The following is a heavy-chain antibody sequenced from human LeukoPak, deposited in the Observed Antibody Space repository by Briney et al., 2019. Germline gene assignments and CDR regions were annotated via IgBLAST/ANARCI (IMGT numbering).Heavy chain of an antibody. CDR1: GGSFSGYY. D-gene: IGHD3-22*01. CDR2: INHSGST. CDR3: ARGHYYDSSGYYFDY. V-gene: IGHV4-34*01. Sequence: SETLSLTCAVYGGSFSGYYWSWIRQPPGKGLEWIGEINHSGSTNYNPSLKSRVTISVDTSKNQFSLKLSSVTAADTAVYYCARGHYYDSSGYYFDYWGQGTLVTV. J-gene: IGHJ4*02.